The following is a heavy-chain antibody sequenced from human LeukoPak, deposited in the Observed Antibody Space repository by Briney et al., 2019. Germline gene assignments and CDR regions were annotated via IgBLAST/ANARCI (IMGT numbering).Heavy chain of an antibody. CDR2: IYTSGST. V-gene: IGHV4-4*07. CDR1: GGSFSGYY. Sequence: SETLSLTCAVYGGSFSGYYWSWIRQPAGKGLEWIGRIYTSGSTNYNPSLKSRVTMSVDTSKNQFSLKLSSVTAADTAVYYCARDITGTSCFDYWGQGTLVTVSS. D-gene: IGHD1-7*01. J-gene: IGHJ4*02. CDR3: ARDITGTSCFDY.